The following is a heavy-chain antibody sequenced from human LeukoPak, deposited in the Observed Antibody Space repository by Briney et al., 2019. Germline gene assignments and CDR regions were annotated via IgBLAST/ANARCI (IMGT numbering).Heavy chain of an antibody. CDR1: GFTFSNNE. Sequence: PGGSLRLSCAASGFTFSNNEMNWVRQAPGKGLEWVSYISSSGITIYYADSVKGRFTISRDNAKNSLYLQMNSLRAEDTAVYYCARAPMYYFDYWGQGTLVTVSS. J-gene: IGHJ4*02. CDR3: ARAPMYYFDY. V-gene: IGHV3-48*03. CDR2: ISSSGITI. D-gene: IGHD2-8*01.